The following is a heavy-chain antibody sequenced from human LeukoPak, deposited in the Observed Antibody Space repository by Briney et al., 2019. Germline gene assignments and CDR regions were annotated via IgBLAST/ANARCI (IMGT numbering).Heavy chain of an antibody. D-gene: IGHD1-1*01. CDR1: GVTVSSNY. CDR3: ARLRGEAGTHLSYDY. J-gene: IGHJ4*02. Sequence: GGSLRLSCAASGVTVSSNYMTWVRQAPGKGLEWVSVIYSGGNTYYADSVKGRFTISRDNSKNTLHLQMNSLRVEDTALYYCARLRGEAGTHLSYDYWGQGTLVTVSS. CDR2: IYSGGNT. V-gene: IGHV3-66*04.